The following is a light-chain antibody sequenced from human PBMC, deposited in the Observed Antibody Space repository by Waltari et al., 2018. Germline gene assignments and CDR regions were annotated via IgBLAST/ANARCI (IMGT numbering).Light chain of an antibody. J-gene: IGKJ4*01. CDR1: QSVTNN. Sequence: EIVITQSPATLSVSPGERAPLSCRASQSVTNNLAWYQQKPGQAPRLLISGASTRATGIPVRFIGSGFGTEFTLTITSLQSEDFAVYYCQQYHNWPPLTFGGGTKVDIK. CDR2: GAS. CDR3: QQYHNWPPLT. V-gene: IGKV3-15*01.